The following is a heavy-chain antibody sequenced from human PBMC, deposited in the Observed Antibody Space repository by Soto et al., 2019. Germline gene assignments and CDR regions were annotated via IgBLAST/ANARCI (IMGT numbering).Heavy chain of an antibody. V-gene: IGHV4-31*03. D-gene: IGHD2-15*01. CDR2: IYYSGST. CDR3: ARAAGGSGGSCRNWFDP. Sequence: QVQLQESGPGLVKPSQTLSLTCTVSGGSISSGGYYWSWIRQHPGKGLEWIGYIYYSGSTYYNPSLKSRVTISVDTSKNQFSLKLSSVTAADTAVYYCARAAGGSGGSCRNWFDPWGQGTLVTVSS. J-gene: IGHJ5*02. CDR1: GGSISSGGYY.